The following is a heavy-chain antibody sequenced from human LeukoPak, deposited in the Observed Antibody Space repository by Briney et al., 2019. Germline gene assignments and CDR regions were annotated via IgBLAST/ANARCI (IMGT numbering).Heavy chain of an antibody. CDR1: GGSISSSSYY. Sequence: TSSETLSLTRAVSGGSISSSSYYWGWIRQPPGRGLEWIGSIYYSGSTYYNPSLKSRVTISVETSKNQFSLKLSSVTAADTAVYYCASIQYYYDSSGYPHSFMDVWGKGTTVTVSS. J-gene: IGHJ6*03. CDR3: ASIQYYYDSSGYPHSFMDV. CDR2: IYYSGST. D-gene: IGHD3-22*01. V-gene: IGHV4-39*07.